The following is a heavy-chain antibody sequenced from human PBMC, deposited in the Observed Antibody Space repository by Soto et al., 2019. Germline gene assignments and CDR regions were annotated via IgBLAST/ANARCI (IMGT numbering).Heavy chain of an antibody. CDR1: GFTFSSYG. D-gene: IGHD3-3*01. CDR3: ARDRPGDYDFWSGHYYYYGMDV. CDR2: IWYDGSNK. V-gene: IGHV3-33*01. J-gene: IGHJ6*02. Sequence: GGSLRLSCAASGFTFSSYGMHWVRQAPGKGLEWVAVIWYDGSNKYYADSVKGRFTISRDNSKNTLYLQMNSLRAEDTAVYYCARDRPGDYDFWSGHYYYYGMDVWGQGTTVTVSS.